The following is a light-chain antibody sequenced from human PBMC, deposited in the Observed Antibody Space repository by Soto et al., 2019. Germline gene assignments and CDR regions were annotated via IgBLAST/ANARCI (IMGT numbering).Light chain of an antibody. CDR2: GAS. V-gene: IGKV3-20*01. CDR1: QSVSSD. Sequence: EIVMTQSPATLPVSPGEIATLSCRASQSVSSDLAWYQQKPGQAPRLLISGASSRATGIPDRFSGSGSGTDFTLTVSRLEPEDFALYYCQQYGNSPITFGQGTRLEIK. CDR3: QQYGNSPIT. J-gene: IGKJ5*01.